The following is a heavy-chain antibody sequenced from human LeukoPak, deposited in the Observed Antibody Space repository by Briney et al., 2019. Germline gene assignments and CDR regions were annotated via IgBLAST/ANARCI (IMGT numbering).Heavy chain of an antibody. D-gene: IGHD3-10*01. CDR2: IIPIFGTA. Sequence: ASVKVSCKASGGTFSSYAISWVRQAPGQGLEWMGGIIPIFGTANYAQKFQGRVTMTRNTSISTAYMELSSLRSEDTAVYYCARGGDYYYGSGPAYYYYMDVWGKGTTVTISS. V-gene: IGHV1-69*05. CDR3: ARGGDYYYGSGPAYYYYMDV. CDR1: GGTFSSYA. J-gene: IGHJ6*03.